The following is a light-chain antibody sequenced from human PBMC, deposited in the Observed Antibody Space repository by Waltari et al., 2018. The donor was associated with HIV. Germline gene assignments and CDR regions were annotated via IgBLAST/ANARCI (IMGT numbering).Light chain of an antibody. CDR2: KAS. CDR1: QSISSW. Sequence: DIQLTQSPSTLSASVGDSVPITCRASQSISSWLAWFQQKPGKVPKRLIYKASSLQSGVPSRFSGSGSGTEFTLTIDSLQPDDFATYYCQQYSRYRYTFGQGTNLELK. CDR3: QQYSRYRYT. V-gene: IGKV1-5*03. J-gene: IGKJ2*01.